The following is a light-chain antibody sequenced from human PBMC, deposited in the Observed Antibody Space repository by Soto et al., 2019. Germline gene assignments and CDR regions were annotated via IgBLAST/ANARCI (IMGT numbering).Light chain of an antibody. CDR1: QSVSSSY. CDR2: SAS. Sequence: EIVLTQSPGTLSLSPGERATLSCRASQSVSSSYLAWYQQKPGQAPRLLIYSASNRATGIPDRFSGSGSGTDFTLTISRLEPEDCAVYYCQQYESPPPFIIGPGTKVDIK. CDR3: QQYESPPPFI. V-gene: IGKV3-20*01. J-gene: IGKJ3*01.